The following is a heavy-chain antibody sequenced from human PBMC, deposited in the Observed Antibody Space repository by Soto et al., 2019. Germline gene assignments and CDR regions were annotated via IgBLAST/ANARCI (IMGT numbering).Heavy chain of an antibody. CDR1: SGSITSSNW. CDR2: VAQSGYT. CDR3: ARNRYGGYDFDY. Sequence: QVQLQESGPGLVKPSETLSLTCTVSSGSITSSNWWSWVRQSPGKGLEWIGEVAQSGYTNCIPSLKSRLTISLDKSRNRFSLRLTSVTAADTALYYCARNRYGGYDFDYWGQGTLVTVSS. J-gene: IGHJ4*02. V-gene: IGHV4-4*02. D-gene: IGHD5-12*01.